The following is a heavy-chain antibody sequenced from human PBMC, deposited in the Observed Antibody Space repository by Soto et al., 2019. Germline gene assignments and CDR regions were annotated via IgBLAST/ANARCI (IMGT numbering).Heavy chain of an antibody. J-gene: IGHJ6*02. CDR2: IWYDGSNK. D-gene: IGHD2-2*01. CDR3: ARDLGCSSTSCRDNYYYYGMDV. Sequence: LRLSCAASGFTFSSYGMHWVRQAPGKGLEWVAVIWYDGSNKYYADSVKGRFTISRDNSKNTLCLQMNSLRAEDTAVYYCARDLGCSSTSCRDNYYYYGMDVWGQGTTVTVSS. V-gene: IGHV3-33*01. CDR1: GFTFSSYG.